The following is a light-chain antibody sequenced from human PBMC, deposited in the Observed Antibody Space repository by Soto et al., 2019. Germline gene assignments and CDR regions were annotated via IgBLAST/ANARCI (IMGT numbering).Light chain of an antibody. CDR1: QSISSY. CDR2: AAS. V-gene: IGKV1-39*01. Sequence: DIQITPSPSSLSASVGDRVTITCRASQSISSYLNWYQQKPGKAPKLLIYAASSLQSGVPSRFSGSGSGTDFTLTISSLQPEDFATYYCQQSYSTPRNTFGGGTKVEIK. J-gene: IGKJ4*01. CDR3: QQSYSTPRNT.